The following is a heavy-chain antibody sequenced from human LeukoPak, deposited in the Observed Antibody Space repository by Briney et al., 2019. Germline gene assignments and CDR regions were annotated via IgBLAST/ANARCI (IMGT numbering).Heavy chain of an antibody. CDR3: ARSFVDCSSTSCYSDLFDY. J-gene: IGHJ4*02. V-gene: IGHV4-38-2*01. CDR1: GYSIRSGYY. Sequence: KPSETLFLTCAVSGYSIRSGYYWGWIRQPPGKGLEWVGSIYHSGSTYYNPSLKSRVTISVDTSKNQFSLKLSSVTAADTAVYYCARSFVDCSSTSCYSDLFDYWGQGTLVTVSS. D-gene: IGHD2-2*01. CDR2: IYHSGST.